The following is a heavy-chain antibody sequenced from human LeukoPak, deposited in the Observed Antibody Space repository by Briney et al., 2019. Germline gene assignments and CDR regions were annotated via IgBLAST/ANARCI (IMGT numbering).Heavy chain of an antibody. J-gene: IGHJ4*02. V-gene: IGHV1-69*13. CDR2: IIPIFGTA. CDR3: ARAPTPIAAADY. CDR1: GGTFSSYA. Sequence: GASVKVSCKASGGTFSSYAISWVRQAPGQGLEWMGGIIPIFGTANYAQKFQGRVTITADESTSTAYMELSSLRSEDTAVYYCARAPTPIAAADYWGQGTLVTVSS. D-gene: IGHD6-13*01.